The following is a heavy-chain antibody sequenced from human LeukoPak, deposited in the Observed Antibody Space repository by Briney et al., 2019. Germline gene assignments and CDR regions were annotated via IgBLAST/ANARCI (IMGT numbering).Heavy chain of an antibody. CDR1: GGTFSSYA. CDR2: IIPIFGTA. D-gene: IGHD4-17*01. CDR3: ARDPDYGDYHFDY. V-gene: IGHV1-69*13. J-gene: IGHJ4*02. Sequence: GASVKVSCRASGGTFSSYAISWVRQAPGQGLEWMGGIIPIFGTANYAQKSQGRVTITADESTSTAYMELSSLRSEDTAVYYCARDPDYGDYHFDYWGQGTLVTVSS.